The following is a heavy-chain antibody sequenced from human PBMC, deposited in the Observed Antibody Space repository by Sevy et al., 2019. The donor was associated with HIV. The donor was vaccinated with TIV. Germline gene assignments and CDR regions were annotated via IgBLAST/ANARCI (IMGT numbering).Heavy chain of an antibody. CDR3: ARETDNSARWLDP. J-gene: IGHJ5*02. CDR1: GFTFNFHG. D-gene: IGHD4-4*01. CDR2: IWHDGSNK. V-gene: IGHV3-30*02. Sequence: EGSLRLSCAASGFTFNFHGMHWVHQAPGKDLEWVAFIWHDGSNKYMADSVKGRFTISRDNSKNTLFLQMNSLTVEDTAVYYCARETDNSARWLDPWGQGTLVTVSS.